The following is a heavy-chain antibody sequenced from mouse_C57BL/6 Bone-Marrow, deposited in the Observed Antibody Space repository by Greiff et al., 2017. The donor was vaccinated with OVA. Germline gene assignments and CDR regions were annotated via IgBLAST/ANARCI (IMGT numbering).Heavy chain of an antibody. V-gene: IGHV14-3*01. D-gene: IGHD1-1*01. CDR1: GFNIKNTY. CDR3: AFYYYGSSYYFDY. Sequence: EVQLQESVAELVRPGASVKLSCTASGFNIKNTYMHWVKQRPEQGLEWIGRIDPANGNTKYAPKFQGKATITADTSSNTAYLQLSSLTSEDTAIYYCAFYYYGSSYYFDYWGQGTTLTVSS. J-gene: IGHJ2*01. CDR2: IDPANGNT.